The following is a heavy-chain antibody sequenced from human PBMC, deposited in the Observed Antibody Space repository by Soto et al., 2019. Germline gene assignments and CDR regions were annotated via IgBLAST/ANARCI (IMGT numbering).Heavy chain of an antibody. CDR2: IYWDDDT. Sequence: QITLKESGPTLVKPTQTLTLTCTFSGFSLSTSGVGVGWIRQPPGKALEWLALIYWDDDTRYSPSLRSRLTINKDTSKNQVVLTMTHMDPVDTATYYCIQSRCGGDCLQSYASHYYYGMDVWGQGTTVTVSS. V-gene: IGHV2-5*02. D-gene: IGHD2-21*02. CDR3: IQSRCGGDCLQSYASHYYYGMDV. CDR1: GFSLSTSGVG. J-gene: IGHJ6*02.